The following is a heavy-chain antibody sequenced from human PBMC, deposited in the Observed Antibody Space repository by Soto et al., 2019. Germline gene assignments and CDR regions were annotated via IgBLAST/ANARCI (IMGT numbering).Heavy chain of an antibody. CDR2: ISGSGGSP. CDR3: AKDLTAARPRSLDAFDI. J-gene: IGHJ3*02. CDR1: GFTFSSYA. Sequence: GGSLRLSCAASGFTFSSYAMSWVRQAPGKGLEWVSAISGSGGSPYYADSVKGRFTISRDNSKNTLYLQMNSLRAEDTAVYYCAKDLTAARPRSLDAFDIWGQGTMVTVSS. V-gene: IGHV3-23*01. D-gene: IGHD6-6*01.